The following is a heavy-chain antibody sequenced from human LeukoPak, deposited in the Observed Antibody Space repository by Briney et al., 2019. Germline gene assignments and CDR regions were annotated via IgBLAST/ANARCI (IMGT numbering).Heavy chain of an antibody. CDR2: ISSSSSTI. CDR3: ARDAFPEIPAAKMPMDY. Sequence: NPGGSLRLSCAASGFTFSDYYMSWIRQAPGKGLEWVSYISSSSSTIYYADSVKGRFTISRDNAKNSLYLQMNSLRAEDTAVYYCARDAFPEIPAAKMPMDYWGQGTLVTVSS. V-gene: IGHV3-11*04. J-gene: IGHJ4*02. CDR1: GFTFSDYY. D-gene: IGHD2-2*01.